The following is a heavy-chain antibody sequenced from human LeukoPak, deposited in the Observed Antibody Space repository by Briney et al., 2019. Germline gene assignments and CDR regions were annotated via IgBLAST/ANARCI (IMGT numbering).Heavy chain of an antibody. CDR3: ARDRGGSYSNY. CDR2: ISSSGSTI. J-gene: IGHJ4*02. V-gene: IGHV3-11*01. CDR1: GFTFSDSW. Sequence: TGGSLRLSCVASGFTFSDSWMSWVRQAPGKGLEWVSYISSSGSTIYYADSVKGRFTISRDNAKNSLYLQMNSLRAEDTAVYYCARDRGGSYSNYWGQGTLVTVSS. D-gene: IGHD1-26*01.